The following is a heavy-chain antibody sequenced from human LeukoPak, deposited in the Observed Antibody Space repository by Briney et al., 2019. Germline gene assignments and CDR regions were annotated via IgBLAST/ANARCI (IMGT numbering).Heavy chain of an antibody. V-gene: IGHV3-21*01. CDR2: ISSSSSYI. CDR1: GFTFSSYG. CDR3: ARDGFEGRRFDY. D-gene: IGHD3-10*01. J-gene: IGHJ4*02. Sequence: GGSLRLSCAASGFTFSSYGMHWVRQAPGKGLEWVSSISSSSSYIYYADSVKGRFTISRDNAKNSLYLQMNSLRAEDTAVYYCARDGFEGRRFDYWGQGTLVTVSS.